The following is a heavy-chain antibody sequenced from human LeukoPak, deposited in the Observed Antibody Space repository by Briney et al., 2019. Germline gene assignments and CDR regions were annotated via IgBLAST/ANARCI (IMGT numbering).Heavy chain of an antibody. CDR1: GFTFSSYA. D-gene: IGHD3-16*02. V-gene: IGHV3-23*01. CDR3: ARTVSGSYSYQGGDY. CDR2: ISGSGENT. J-gene: IGHJ4*02. Sequence: GGSLRPSCAASGFTFSSYAMSWVRQAPGKGLGWVSAISGSGENTNYADSVKGRFTMSRDNSRNMLYLQMNSLRDEDTAKYYCARTVSGSYSYQGGDYWGQGTLVTVSS.